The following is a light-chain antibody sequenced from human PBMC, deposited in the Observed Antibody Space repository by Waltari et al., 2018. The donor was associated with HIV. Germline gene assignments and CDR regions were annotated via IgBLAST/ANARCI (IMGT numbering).Light chain of an antibody. CDR3: AVWDDSLGGAV. CDR2: MND. Sequence: QSVVTQPPSASGTPGHRVTIPCSGSGSTIGTYSVNWYQHFPGTAPKLLIYMNDQRPSGVPGRFSGSQSGTSASLAISGLQYDDEADYYCAVWDDSLGGAVFGGGTKLTVL. J-gene: IGLJ2*01. CDR1: GSTIGTYS. V-gene: IGLV1-47*01.